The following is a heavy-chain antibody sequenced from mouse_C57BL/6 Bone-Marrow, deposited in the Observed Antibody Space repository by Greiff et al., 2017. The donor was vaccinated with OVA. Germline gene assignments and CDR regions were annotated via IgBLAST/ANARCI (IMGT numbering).Heavy chain of an antibody. CDR1: GYTFTSYW. Sequence: VQLQQPGAELVRPGSSVKLSCKASGYTFTSYWMHWVKQRPVQGLEWIGNIDPSDSETHYNQKFKDKATLTVDKSSSTAYMQLSSLTSEDSAVYYCARDDNGSSYYFDYWGQGTTLTVSS. CDR3: ARDDNGSSYYFDY. J-gene: IGHJ2*01. CDR2: IDPSDSET. V-gene: IGHV1-52*01. D-gene: IGHD1-1*01.